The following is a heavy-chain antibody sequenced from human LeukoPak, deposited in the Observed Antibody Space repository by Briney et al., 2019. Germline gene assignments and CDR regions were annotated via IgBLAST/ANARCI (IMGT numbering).Heavy chain of an antibody. CDR1: GFTFRDYN. D-gene: IGHD1-1*01. CDR3: AKDRERFGSGPIRH. J-gene: IGHJ1*01. CDR2: IKWDDGST. V-gene: IGHV3-43*01. Sequence: PGGSLRLSCAASGFTFRDYNMHWVRQAPGKGLEWVSHIKWDDGSTYYADSVKGRFTISRDSSKNSLYLQMSSLRTEDTALYYCAKDRERFGSGPIRHWGQGTLVTVSS.